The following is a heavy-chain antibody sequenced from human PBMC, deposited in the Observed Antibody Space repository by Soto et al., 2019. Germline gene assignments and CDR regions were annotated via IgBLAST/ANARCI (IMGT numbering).Heavy chain of an antibody. CDR1: GFTFSSYA. D-gene: IGHD3-10*01. Sequence: PGGSLRLSCAASGFTFSSYAMHWVRQAPGKGLEWVAVISYDGSNKYYADSVKGRFTISRDNSKNTLYLQMNSLRAEATAVYYCAFRSGGGPYDYWGQGTLVTVSS. J-gene: IGHJ4*02. CDR2: ISYDGSNK. V-gene: IGHV3-30-3*01. CDR3: AFRSGGGPYDY.